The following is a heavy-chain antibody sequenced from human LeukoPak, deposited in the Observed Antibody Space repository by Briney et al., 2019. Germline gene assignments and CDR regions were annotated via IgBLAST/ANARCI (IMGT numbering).Heavy chain of an antibody. Sequence: ASVKVSCKASGYSFTNYAMNWVRQAPGQGLEWMGWINPNSGGTNYAQKFQGRVTMTRDTSISTAYMELSRLRSDDTAVYYCARDPLLIAAAGTSLSNFNWFDPWGQGTLVTVSS. CDR1: GYSFTNYA. CDR2: INPNSGGT. V-gene: IGHV1-2*02. J-gene: IGHJ5*02. CDR3: ARDPLLIAAAGTSLSNFNWFDP. D-gene: IGHD6-13*01.